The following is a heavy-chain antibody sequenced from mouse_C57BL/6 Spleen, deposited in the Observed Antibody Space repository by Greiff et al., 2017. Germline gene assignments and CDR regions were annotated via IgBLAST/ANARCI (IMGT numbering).Heavy chain of an antibody. Sequence: EVKSVESGGGLVQPKGSLKLSCAASGFSFNTYAMNWVRQAPGKGLEWVARIRSKSNNYATYYADSVKDRFTISRDDSESMLYLQMNNLKTEDTARYSSVREGNSSGAGFAYWGQGTLGTVSA. CDR2: IRSKSNNYAT. CDR3: VREGNSSGAGFAY. V-gene: IGHV10-1*01. CDR1: GFSFNTYA. J-gene: IGHJ3*01. D-gene: IGHD1-1*01.